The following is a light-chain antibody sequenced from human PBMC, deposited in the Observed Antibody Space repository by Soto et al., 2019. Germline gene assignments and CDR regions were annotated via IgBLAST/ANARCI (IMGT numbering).Light chain of an antibody. V-gene: IGKV1-5*01. CDR1: QSISNW. J-gene: IGKJ1*01. Sequence: DIQITHSPSSLPASVGDRVTITCRASQSISNWLAWYQQKPGTAPKVLIYHASNLQSGVPSRFSGSGSGTEFTLTISGLQSEDFAVYYCQQYNDNWPTFGQGTKVDIK. CDR2: HAS. CDR3: QQYNDNWPT.